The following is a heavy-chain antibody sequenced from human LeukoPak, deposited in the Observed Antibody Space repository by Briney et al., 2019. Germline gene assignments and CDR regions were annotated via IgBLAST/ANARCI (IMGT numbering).Heavy chain of an antibody. Sequence: SLRLSCAASGFTFDDYAMHWVRQAPGKGLEWVSGISWNSGSIGYADSVKGRFTISRDNAKNSLYLQMNSLRAEDTALYYCAKDIGSYDSSGLDYWGQGTLATVSS. D-gene: IGHD3-22*01. CDR1: GFTFDDYA. V-gene: IGHV3-9*01. CDR2: ISWNSGSI. J-gene: IGHJ4*02. CDR3: AKDIGSYDSSGLDY.